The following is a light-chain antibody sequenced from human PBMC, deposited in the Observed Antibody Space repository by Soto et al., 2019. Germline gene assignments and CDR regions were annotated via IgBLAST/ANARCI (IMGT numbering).Light chain of an antibody. Sequence: QSALTQPRSVSGSPGQSVTISCTGTSSDVGGYNYVSWYQQHPGTVPKLMIYDVSNRPSGVPDRFSRSKSGNTASLTISGLQAEDEADSYCCSYAGGHTSLLFGGGTKLTVL. CDR2: DVS. CDR3: CSYAGGHTSLL. CDR1: SSDVGGYNY. V-gene: IGLV2-11*01. J-gene: IGLJ2*01.